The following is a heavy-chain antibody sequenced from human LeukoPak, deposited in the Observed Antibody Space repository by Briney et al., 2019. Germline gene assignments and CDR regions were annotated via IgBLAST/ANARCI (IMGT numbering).Heavy chain of an antibody. CDR1: GGSISSYY. Sequence: SETLSLTCTVSGGSISSYYWSWIRQPPGKGLEWIGYIYYSGSTNYNPSLKSRVTISVDTSKNQFSLKLSSVTAADTAVYYCARGGGSSGYYSWGQGTLVTVSS. J-gene: IGHJ4*02. CDR2: IYYSGST. CDR3: ARGGGSSGYYS. D-gene: IGHD3-22*01. V-gene: IGHV4-59*01.